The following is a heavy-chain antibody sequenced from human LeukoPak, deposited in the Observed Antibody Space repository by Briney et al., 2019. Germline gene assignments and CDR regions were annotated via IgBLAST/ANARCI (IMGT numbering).Heavy chain of an antibody. D-gene: IGHD5-12*01. CDR1: GFTFSSYA. J-gene: IGHJ4*02. CDR3: AKLEGGYVSGPDY. CDR2: ISGSGGST. V-gene: IGHV3-23*01. Sequence: GGSLRLSCAASGFTFSSYAMGWVRQAPGKGLERVSAISGSGGSTYYADSVKVRFTISRDNSKNTLYLQMDSLRAEDTAVYYCAKLEGGYVSGPDYWGQGTLVTVSS.